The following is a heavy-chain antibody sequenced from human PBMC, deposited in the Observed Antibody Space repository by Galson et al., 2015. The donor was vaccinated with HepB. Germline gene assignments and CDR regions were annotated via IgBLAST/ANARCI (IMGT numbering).Heavy chain of an antibody. CDR1: GGTFSSYT. Sequence: SVKVSCKASGGTFSSYTISWVRQAPGQGLEWMGRIIPILGIANYAQKFQGRVTITADKSTSTAYMELSSLRSEDTAVYYCASGYGDYEADWFDPWGQGTLVTVSS. CDR3: ASGYGDYEADWFDP. J-gene: IGHJ5*02. D-gene: IGHD4-17*01. V-gene: IGHV1-69*02. CDR2: IIPILGIA.